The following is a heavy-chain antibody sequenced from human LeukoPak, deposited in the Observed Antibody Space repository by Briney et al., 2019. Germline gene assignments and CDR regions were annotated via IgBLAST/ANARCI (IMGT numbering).Heavy chain of an antibody. J-gene: IGHJ6*03. CDR1: GYTFSNYW. CDR3: ARLGTPYYYYYMDV. V-gene: IGHV5-51*01. Sequence: GESLKISCRGSGYTFSNYWIASVRHMPGNGLEWMGIIYPGDSDTKYSPSFQGQVSISADKSINTAYLQWSSVKASDTAIYYCARLGTPYYYYYMDVWGKGTTVTVSS. CDR2: IYPGDSDT. D-gene: IGHD1-1*01.